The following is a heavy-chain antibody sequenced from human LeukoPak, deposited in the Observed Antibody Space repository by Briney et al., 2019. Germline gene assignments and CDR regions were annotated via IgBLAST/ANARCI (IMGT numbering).Heavy chain of an antibody. V-gene: IGHV1-69*13. D-gene: IGHD6-19*01. CDR1: GGTFSSYA. CDR3: AGGIAVAGTVTFDI. CDR2: IIPIFGTA. J-gene: IGHJ3*02. Sequence: SVKVSCKASGGTFSSYAISWVRQAPGQGLEWMGGIIPIFGTANYAQKFQGRVTITADESTSTAYMELSSLRSEDTAVYYCAGGIAVAGTVTFDIWGQGTMVTVSS.